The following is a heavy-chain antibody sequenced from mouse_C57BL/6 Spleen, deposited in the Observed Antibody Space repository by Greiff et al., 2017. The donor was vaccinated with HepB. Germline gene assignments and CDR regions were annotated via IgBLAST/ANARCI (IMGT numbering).Heavy chain of an antibody. J-gene: IGHJ1*03. V-gene: IGHV1-78*01. CDR1: GYTFTDHT. D-gene: IGHD3-3*01. CDR2: IYPRDGST. CDR3: ARERVASYWYFDV. Sequence: QVQLQQSDAELVKPGASVKISCKVSGYTFTDHTIHWMKQRPEQGLEWIGYIYPRDGSTKYNEKFKGKATLTADKSSTTSYMQLNSLTSEDSAVYFCARERVASYWYFDVWGTGTTVTVSS.